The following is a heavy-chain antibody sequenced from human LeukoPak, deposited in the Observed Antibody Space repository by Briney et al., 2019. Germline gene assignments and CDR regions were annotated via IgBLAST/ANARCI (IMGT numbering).Heavy chain of an antibody. CDR1: GDIFNSYS. CDR2: IIPMFGSP. Sequence: ASVKVSCKASGDIFNSYSISWVRQAPGQGLEWMGGIIPMFGSPNYAQKFQGRVTISTDQFTPIAYMELSSLSSEDTAVYYCARMGRSRGSLPNSYYYMDVWGKGTTVTVSS. D-gene: IGHD1-26*01. J-gene: IGHJ6*03. V-gene: IGHV1-69*05. CDR3: ARMGRSRGSLPNSYYYMDV.